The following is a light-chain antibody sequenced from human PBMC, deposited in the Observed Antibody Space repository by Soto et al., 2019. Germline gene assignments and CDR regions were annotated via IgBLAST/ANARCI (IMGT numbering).Light chain of an antibody. CDR1: SSDVGGYNY. V-gene: IGLV2-14*01. CDR2: EVS. CDR3: CSFTNSYTWV. J-gene: IGLJ3*02. Sequence: QCALTQPASVSGSPGQSITISCTGTSSDVGGYNYVSWFQHHPGKVPKLMIYEVSHRPSGVSDRFSGSKSGSTASLTISGLQAEDEADYYCCSFTNSYTWVFGGGTKLTVL.